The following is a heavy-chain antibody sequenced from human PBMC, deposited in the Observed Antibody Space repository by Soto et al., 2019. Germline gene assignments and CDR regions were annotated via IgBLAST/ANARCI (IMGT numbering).Heavy chain of an antibody. V-gene: IGHV1-46*03. J-gene: IGHJ6*03. Sequence: GASVKVSCKASGYTFTSYYMHWVRQAPGQGLEWMGIINPSGGSTSYAQKFQGRVTMTKDTSTSTVYMELSSLRSEDTAVYYCAREGNTPQIGYYYMDVWGKGTTVTVSS. CDR3: AREGNTPQIGYYYMDV. CDR2: INPSGGST. CDR1: GYTFTSYY. D-gene: IGHD3-16*01.